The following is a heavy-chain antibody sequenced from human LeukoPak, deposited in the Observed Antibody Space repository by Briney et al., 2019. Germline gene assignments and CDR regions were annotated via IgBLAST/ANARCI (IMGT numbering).Heavy chain of an antibody. CDR1: GFTISTYW. CDR2: IKQDGSER. CDR3: ARDGNYDYVWGSKGDAFDI. Sequence: HPGGSPRLSCAASGFTISTYWMSWVRQAPGKGLEWVANIKQDGSERYYVDSVKGRFTISRDNTKNSLYLQMNSLRAEDTAVYFCARDGNYDYVWGSKGDAFDIWGLGTMVTVSS. J-gene: IGHJ3*02. D-gene: IGHD3-16*01. V-gene: IGHV3-7*03.